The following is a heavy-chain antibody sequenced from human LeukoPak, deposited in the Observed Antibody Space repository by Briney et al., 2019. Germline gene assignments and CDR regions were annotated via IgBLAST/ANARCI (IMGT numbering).Heavy chain of an antibody. CDR2: ISSSSSYI. CDR1: GFTFSSYS. Sequence: PGGSLILSCAASGFTFSSYSMNWVCQAPGKGLEWVSSISSSSSYIYYADSVKGRFTISRDNAKNSLYLQMNSLRAEDTAVYYCAREMATASRAFDIWGQGTMVTVSS. D-gene: IGHD5-24*01. V-gene: IGHV3-21*01. CDR3: AREMATASRAFDI. J-gene: IGHJ3*02.